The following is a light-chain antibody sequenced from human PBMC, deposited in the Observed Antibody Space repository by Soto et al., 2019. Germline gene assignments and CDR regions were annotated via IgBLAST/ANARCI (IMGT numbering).Light chain of an antibody. CDR1: SSEVGGYDY. CDR2: AVS. J-gene: IGLJ2*01. Sequence: QSALTQPASVSGSPGQSITISCTGTSSEVGGYDYVSWYQQHPGKAPKLMIYAVSIRPSGVSNRFSGSKSGNTASLTISGLQAEDEADYYCSSYTTSSTLDVVFGGGTKLTVL. CDR3: SSYTTSSTLDVV. V-gene: IGLV2-14*01.